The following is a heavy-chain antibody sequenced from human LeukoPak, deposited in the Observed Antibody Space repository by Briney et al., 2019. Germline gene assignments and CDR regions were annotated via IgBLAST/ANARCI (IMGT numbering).Heavy chain of an antibody. Sequence: GGSLRLSCAASGFTFSSYAMSWVRQAPGKGLEWVSYISSSGSTIYYADSVKGRFTISRDNAKNSLYLQMNSLRAEDTAVYYCATGPDYYYYGMDVWGQGTTVTVSS. J-gene: IGHJ6*02. V-gene: IGHV3-48*04. CDR2: ISSSGSTI. D-gene: IGHD1-14*01. CDR3: ATGPDYYYYGMDV. CDR1: GFTFSSYA.